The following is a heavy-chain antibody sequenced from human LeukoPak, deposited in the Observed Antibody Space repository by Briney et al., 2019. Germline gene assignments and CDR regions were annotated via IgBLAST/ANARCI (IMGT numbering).Heavy chain of an antibody. CDR3: ARKRGVGVDTNAFDI. D-gene: IGHD3-3*01. CDR2: ISPDSVEK. CDR1: GYTFSDNY. Sequence: ASVKVSCKASGYTFSDNYMHWVRQAPAQGLEWMAWISPDSVEKKYAQKFQGRVTMTRDTSISTAYMELSRLTSDDTAVYFCARKRGVGVDTNAFDIWGQGTMVTVSS. J-gene: IGHJ3*02. V-gene: IGHV1-2*02.